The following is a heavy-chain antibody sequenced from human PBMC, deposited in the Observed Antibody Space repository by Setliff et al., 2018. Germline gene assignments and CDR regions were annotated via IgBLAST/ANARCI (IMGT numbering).Heavy chain of an antibody. J-gene: IGHJ4*02. D-gene: IGHD3-10*01. CDR3: AASRAYTGAVEEWFLPKTFDF. CDR2: IYVTEST. Sequence: ETLSLTCTVSGDSISNYYWNWIRQPAGKGLEWIGRIYVTESTKYNPSLKSRVTLSIDTSKSQFSLKLSSVTAADAALYYCAASRAYTGAVEEWFLPKTFDFWCQGSPVTVSS. V-gene: IGHV4-4*07. CDR1: GDSISNYY.